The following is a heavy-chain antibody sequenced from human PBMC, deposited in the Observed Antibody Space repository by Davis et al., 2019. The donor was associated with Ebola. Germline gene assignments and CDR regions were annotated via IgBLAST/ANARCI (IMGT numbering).Heavy chain of an antibody. J-gene: IGHJ5*02. Sequence: ASVKVSCKASGYTFTSYDINWVRQATGQGLEWMGWMNPNSGNTGYAQKFQGRVTMTRNTSISTAYMELSSLRSEDTAVYYCARWRDCSSTSSYRGGASWFDPWGQGTLVTVSS. CDR3: ARWRDCSSTSSYRGGASWFDP. CDR1: GYTFTSYD. D-gene: IGHD2-2*02. CDR2: MNPNSGNT. V-gene: IGHV1-8*01.